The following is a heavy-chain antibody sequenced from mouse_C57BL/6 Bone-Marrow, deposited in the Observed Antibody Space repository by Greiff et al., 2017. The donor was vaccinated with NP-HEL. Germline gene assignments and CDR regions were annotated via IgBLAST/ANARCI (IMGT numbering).Heavy chain of an antibody. CDR3: ARSHDGYYLAWFAY. CDR1: GYTFTSYW. J-gene: IGHJ3*01. D-gene: IGHD2-3*01. CDR2: IHPNSGST. Sequence: VQLQQSGAELVKPGASVKLSCKASGYTFTSYWMHWVKQRPGQGLEWIGMIHPNSGSTNYNEKFKSKATLTVDKSSSTAYMQLSSLTSEDSAVYYSARSHDGYYLAWFAYWGQGTLVTVSA. V-gene: IGHV1-64*01.